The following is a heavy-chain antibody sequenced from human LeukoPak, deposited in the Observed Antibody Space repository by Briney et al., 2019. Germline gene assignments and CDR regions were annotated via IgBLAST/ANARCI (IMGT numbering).Heavy chain of an antibody. V-gene: IGHV4-59*08. CDR3: AKYGNSGWVIDN. J-gene: IGHJ4*02. D-gene: IGHD6-19*01. Sequence: SETLSLTCTVSGGPIGSNYWTWIRQPPGKGLEYIGYIYYTGATNYNPSLKSRVTISVDTSKNQFSLKMTSVTAADTAVYFCAKYGNSGWVIDNWGQGTLVTVSS. CDR1: GGPIGSNY. CDR2: IYYTGAT.